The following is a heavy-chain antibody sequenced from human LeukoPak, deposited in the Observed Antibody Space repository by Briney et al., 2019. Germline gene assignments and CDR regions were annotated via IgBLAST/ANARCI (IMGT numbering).Heavy chain of an antibody. Sequence: GRSLRLSCAASGFSFSSYGMHWVRQAPGMRLEWVAVLWYDGTTKYFADSVKGRFTISRDNSKNTLYLQMNSLRAEDTAVYYCAASDVVVTATAIYNGMDVWGQGTTVTVSS. V-gene: IGHV3-33*01. CDR1: GFSFSSYG. J-gene: IGHJ6*02. CDR3: AASDVVVTATAIYNGMDV. CDR2: LWYDGTTK. D-gene: IGHD2-21*02.